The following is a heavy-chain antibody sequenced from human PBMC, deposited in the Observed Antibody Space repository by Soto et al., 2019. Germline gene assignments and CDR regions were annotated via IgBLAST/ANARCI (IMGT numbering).Heavy chain of an antibody. Sequence: SETLSLTCTVSGGSISSGGYYWSWIRQHPGKGLEWIGYIYNSGSTYYNPSLKSRVTISVDTSTNQFSLKLNSVTAADTAVYYCARDGDYGDYYLDYWGQGTLVTVSS. J-gene: IGHJ4*02. CDR1: GGSISSGGYY. V-gene: IGHV4-31*03. CDR2: IYNSGST. D-gene: IGHD4-17*01. CDR3: ARDGDYGDYYLDY.